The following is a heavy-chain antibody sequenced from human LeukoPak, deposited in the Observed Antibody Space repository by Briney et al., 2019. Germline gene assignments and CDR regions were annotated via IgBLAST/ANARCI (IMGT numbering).Heavy chain of an antibody. D-gene: IGHD3-10*01. CDR3: AKVAKYYYGSETYYFFEH. V-gene: IGHV3-23*01. CDR1: GFTFSSYA. CDR2: ISGSGGST. J-gene: IGHJ4*02. Sequence: GGSLRLSCAASGFTFSSYAMSWVRQAPGKGLEWVSAISGSGGSTYYADSVKGRFTISRDDAKRSLYLQMNSLRVEDTAVYYCAKVAKYYYGSETYYFFEHWGQGTPVTASS.